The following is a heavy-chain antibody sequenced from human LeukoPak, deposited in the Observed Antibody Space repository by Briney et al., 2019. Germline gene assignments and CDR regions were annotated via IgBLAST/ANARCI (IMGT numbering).Heavy chain of an antibody. J-gene: IGHJ6*03. CDR1: GGSVRRGNYY. Sequence: PSETLSLTCTVSGGSVRRGNYYWTWIRQPAGSGLEWIGRIYTSGTTDYNPSLMTRVTISVDASRNQFSLNLSSVTAADTAVYYCARWSGSVTARNYYYYMDVWGEGTTVTVSS. D-gene: IGHD6-6*01. V-gene: IGHV4-61*02. CDR3: ARWSGSVTARNYYYYMDV. CDR2: IYTSGTT.